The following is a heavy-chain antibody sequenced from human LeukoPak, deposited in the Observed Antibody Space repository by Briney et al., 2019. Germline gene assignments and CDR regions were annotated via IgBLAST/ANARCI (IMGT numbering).Heavy chain of an antibody. D-gene: IGHD5-18*01. Sequence: GGSLRLSCAASGFTFSSYWMSWVRQAPGKGLEWVANIKKDGSEKYYVDSVKGRFTISRDNAKTSLYLQMNSLRAEDTAVYYCARYTYGATRYNAIDIWGQGTTVTVSS. J-gene: IGHJ3*02. CDR2: IKKDGSEK. CDR1: GFTFSSYW. CDR3: ARYTYGATRYNAIDI. V-gene: IGHV3-7*01.